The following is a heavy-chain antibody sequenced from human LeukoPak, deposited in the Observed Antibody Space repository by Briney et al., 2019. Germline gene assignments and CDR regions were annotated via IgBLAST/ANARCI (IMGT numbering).Heavy chain of an antibody. Sequence: ASVKVSCKASGYTFTSYDINWVRQATGQGLEWMGWMNPNSGNTGYAQKFQGRVTMTRNTSISTAYMELSSLRSEDTAVYYCARGAYYDFWSGYLNYYYMDVWGKGTTVTVSS. CDR2: MNPNSGNT. V-gene: IGHV1-8*01. D-gene: IGHD3-3*01. J-gene: IGHJ6*03. CDR1: GYTFTSYD. CDR3: ARGAYYDFWSGYLNYYYMDV.